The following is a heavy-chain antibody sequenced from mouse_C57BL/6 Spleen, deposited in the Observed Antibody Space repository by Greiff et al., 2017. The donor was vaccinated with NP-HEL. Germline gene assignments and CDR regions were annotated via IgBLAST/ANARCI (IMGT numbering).Heavy chain of an antibody. CDR3: ARIGDSGYFAY. Sequence: QVQLQQPGAELVKPGASVKLSCKASGYTFTSYWMHWVKQRPGQGLEWIGMIHPNSGSTNYNEKFKSKATLTVDKSSSTSYMQLSSLTSEDSAVYYCARIGDSGYFAYWGQGTLVTVSA. D-gene: IGHD3-2*02. V-gene: IGHV1-64*01. CDR1: GYTFTSYW. J-gene: IGHJ3*01. CDR2: IHPNSGST.